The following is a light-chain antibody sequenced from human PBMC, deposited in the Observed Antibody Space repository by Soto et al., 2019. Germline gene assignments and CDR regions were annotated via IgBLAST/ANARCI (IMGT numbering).Light chain of an antibody. CDR3: QQWRSSPS. V-gene: IGKV3-20*01. Sequence: EIGLTQSPGTLSLSPGERATLSCRASLSVSSSYLAWYQQKPGQAPRLLIYDTSSRATGIPHRFSGSGSGTDLTIAISRLEPEDFAVYYCQQWRSSPSFGQGTKVELK. CDR1: LSVSSSY. CDR2: DTS. J-gene: IGKJ1*01.